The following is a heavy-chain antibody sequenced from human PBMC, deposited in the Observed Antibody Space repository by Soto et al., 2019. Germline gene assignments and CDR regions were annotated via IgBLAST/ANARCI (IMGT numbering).Heavy chain of an antibody. D-gene: IGHD3-3*01. CDR3: SRDGDYYGLDV. J-gene: IGHJ6*02. CDR1: GFTSDDYDYG. Sequence: GGSLRLSCSFSGFTSDDYDYGVTWVRQAPGKGLEWLGLIAGKTYGGTTQYAASVKGRFTMSRDDSKDVAYLQMRDLGIDDTAIYFCSRDGDYYGLDVWGQGTTVTVSS. V-gene: IGHV3-49*04. CDR2: IAGKTYGGTT.